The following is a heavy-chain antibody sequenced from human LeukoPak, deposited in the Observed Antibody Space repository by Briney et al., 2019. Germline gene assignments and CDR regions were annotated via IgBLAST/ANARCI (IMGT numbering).Heavy chain of an antibody. D-gene: IGHD6-6*01. J-gene: IGHJ4*02. Sequence: GGSLRLSCAASGFSFSSYWTTWVRQAPGKGLEWVARIDQRGSDKHYVDSVKGRFTVSRDNAKNSLFLQMNSLRDEDTAVYYCTRGGAARPDYWGQGTLVTVSS. CDR2: IDQRGSDK. CDR1: GFSFSSYW. CDR3: TRGGAARPDY. V-gene: IGHV3-7*01.